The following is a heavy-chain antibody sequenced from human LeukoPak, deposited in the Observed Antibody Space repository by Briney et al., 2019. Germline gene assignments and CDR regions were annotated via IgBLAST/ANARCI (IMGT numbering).Heavy chain of an antibody. CDR1: GFTFSNYW. Sequence: GGSLRLSCAASGFTFSNYWMHWVRQTPGKGLVWVSRINSDASVTTYADSVKGRFTISRDKAKNTLYLQMNSLRAEDTAVYYCARVTAVAGTSVGVDAWGQGILVTVS. D-gene: IGHD6-19*01. V-gene: IGHV3-74*01. CDR3: ARVTAVAGTSVGVDA. CDR2: INSDASVT. J-gene: IGHJ4*02.